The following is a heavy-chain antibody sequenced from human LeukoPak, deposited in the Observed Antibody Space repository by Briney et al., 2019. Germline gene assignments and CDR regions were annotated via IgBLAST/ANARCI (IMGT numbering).Heavy chain of an antibody. D-gene: IGHD1-26*01. CDR3: ARAIVGATGAYFDY. Sequence: SETLSLTCTVSGGSISSYYWSWIRQPPGKGLEWIGYIYYSGGTNYNPSLKSRVTISVDTSKNQFSLKLSSVTAADTAVYYCARAIVGATGAYFDYWGQGTLVTVSS. CDR1: GGSISSYY. J-gene: IGHJ4*02. CDR2: IYYSGGT. V-gene: IGHV4-59*01.